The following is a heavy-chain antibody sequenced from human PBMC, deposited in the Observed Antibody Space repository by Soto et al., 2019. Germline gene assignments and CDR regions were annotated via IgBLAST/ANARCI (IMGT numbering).Heavy chain of an antibody. CDR2: ISSSSSTI. V-gene: IGHV3-48*02. CDR3: ARDTAMVTGYYYYGMDV. J-gene: IGHJ6*02. CDR1: GFTFSSYS. D-gene: IGHD5-18*01. Sequence: GGSLRLSCAASGFTFSSYSMNWVRQAPGKGLEWVSYISSSSSTIYYADSVKGRFTIPRDNAKNSLYLQMNSLRDEDTAVYYCARDTAMVTGYYYYGMDVWGQGTTVTVSS.